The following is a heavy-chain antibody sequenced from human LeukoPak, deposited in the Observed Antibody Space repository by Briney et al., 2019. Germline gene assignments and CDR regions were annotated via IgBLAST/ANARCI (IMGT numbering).Heavy chain of an antibody. CDR3: ARPAPYSGSSGYYMDV. D-gene: IGHD1-26*01. CDR1: GGSISSYY. J-gene: IGHJ6*03. CDR2: IYTSGST. V-gene: IGHV4-4*07. Sequence: SETLSLTRTVSGGSISSYYWSWIRQPAGKGLEWIGRIYTSGSTNYNPSLKSRVTMSVDTSKNQFSLKLSSVTAADTAVYYCARPAPYSGSSGYYMDVWGKGTTVTVSS.